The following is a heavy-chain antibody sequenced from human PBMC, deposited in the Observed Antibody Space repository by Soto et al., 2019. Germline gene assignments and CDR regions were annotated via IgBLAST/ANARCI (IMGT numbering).Heavy chain of an antibody. V-gene: IGHV4-59*08. CDR2: IYYSGST. D-gene: IGHD6-19*01. J-gene: IGHJ4*02. CDR1: GGSISSYY. Sequence: PSETLSLTCTVSGGSISSYYWSWIRQPPGKGLEWIGYIYYSGSTNYNPSLKSRVTISVDTSKNQFSLELSSVTAADTAVYYCARQVGGWAPWYFDYWGQGTLVTVSS. CDR3: ARQVGGWAPWYFDY.